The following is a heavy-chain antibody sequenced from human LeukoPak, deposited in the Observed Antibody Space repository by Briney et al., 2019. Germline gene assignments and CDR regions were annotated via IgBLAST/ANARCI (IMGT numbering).Heavy chain of an antibody. V-gene: IGHV1-2*02. D-gene: IGHD2-2*02. CDR1: GYTFTGYY. CDR3: ARGVWGYCSSTSCYTGGYMDV. Sequence: ASVKVSCKASGYTFTGYYMHWVRQAPGQGLEWMGWINPNSGGTNYAQKFQGRVTMTRDTSISTAYMELSRLRSDDTAVYYCARGVWGYCSSTSCYTGGYMDVWGKGTTVTVSS. CDR2: INPNSGGT. J-gene: IGHJ6*03.